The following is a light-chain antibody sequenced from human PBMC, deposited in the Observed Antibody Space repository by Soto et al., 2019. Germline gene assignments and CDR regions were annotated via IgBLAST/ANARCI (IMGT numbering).Light chain of an antibody. CDR1: QSVSSSY. CDR3: QQYGSSPLT. V-gene: IGKV3-20*01. CDR2: GAS. Sequence: EIVFTQSPGTLSLSTGERATLSCRASQSVSSSYLAWYQQKPGQAPRLLIYGASSRATGIPDRFSGSGSGTDFTLTISRLEPEDFAVYYCQQYGSSPLTLGGGTKVDIK. J-gene: IGKJ4*01.